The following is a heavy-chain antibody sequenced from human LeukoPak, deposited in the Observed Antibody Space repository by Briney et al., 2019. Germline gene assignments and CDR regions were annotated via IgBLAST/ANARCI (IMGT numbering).Heavy chain of an antibody. CDR1: GFTFSRYE. V-gene: IGHV3-48*03. CDR3: ARGTRHGWELVV. D-gene: IGHD1-26*01. J-gene: IGHJ4*02. Sequence: GGSLRLSCAASGFTFSRYEMNWVRQAPGKGLEWVSYISSSGSTISYADSVKGRFTISRDNAKNSLFLQMNSLRAEDTAVYYCARGTRHGWELVVWGQGTLVTVSS. CDR2: ISSSGSTI.